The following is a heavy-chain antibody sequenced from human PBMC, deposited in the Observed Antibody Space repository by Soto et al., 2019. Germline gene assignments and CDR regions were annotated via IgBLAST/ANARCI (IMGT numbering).Heavy chain of an antibody. V-gene: IGHV1-69*12. J-gene: IGHJ6*02. D-gene: IGHD2-15*01. Sequence: QVQLVQSGAEVKKPGSSVKVSCKASGGTFSSYAISWVRQAPGQGLEWMGGIIPIFGTANYAQKFQGRVTIXXXESTSTAYMEXXSXRXXDTAVYYCARNRVGCSGGSCYSVNSGKVYYYGMDVWGQGTTVTVSS. CDR1: GGTFSSYA. CDR2: IIPIFGTA. CDR3: ARNRVGCSGGSCYSVNSGKVYYYGMDV.